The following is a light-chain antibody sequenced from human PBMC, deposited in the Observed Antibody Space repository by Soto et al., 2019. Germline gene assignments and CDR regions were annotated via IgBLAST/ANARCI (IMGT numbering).Light chain of an antibody. V-gene: IGLV2-11*01. CDR3: CSYGGSYTWV. CDR1: SGDVGGYNF. Sequence: SALTQPRSVSGSPGQSVTISCTGTSGDVGGYNFVSWYQQHPGKVPTLVIFDVSHLPSGVPDRFSGSKSGNTASLTISGLQAEDEADYYCCSYGGSYTWVFGGGTKLTVL. J-gene: IGLJ2*01. CDR2: DVS.